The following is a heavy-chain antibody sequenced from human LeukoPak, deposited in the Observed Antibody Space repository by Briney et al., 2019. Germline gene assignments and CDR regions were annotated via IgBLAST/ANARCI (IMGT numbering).Heavy chain of an antibody. D-gene: IGHD7-27*01. CDR3: AKDSTGDLGY. V-gene: IGHV3-30*18. CDR2: ISYDGSNK. CDR1: GFTFSSYG. Sequence: GGSLRLSCAASGFTFSSYGMHWVRQAPGKGLEWVAVISYDGSNKYYADSVKGRFTISRDNSKNTLYLQMNSLRAEDTAVYYCAKDSTGDLGYWGQGTLVTVSS. J-gene: IGHJ4*02.